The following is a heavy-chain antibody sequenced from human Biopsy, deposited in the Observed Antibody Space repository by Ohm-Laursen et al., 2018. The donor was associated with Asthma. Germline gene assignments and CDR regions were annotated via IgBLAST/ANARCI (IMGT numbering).Heavy chain of an antibody. V-gene: IGHV4-34*01. CDR1: GGSFRDYS. CDR2: ITHSGRS. Sequence: SQTLSLTWSVSGGSFRDYSWGWIRQPPGKGLEWIGEITHSGRSNYNPSLKSRVTVSIDTSKRQFSLRLHSVTAADTAVYYCVRFFAGAVYHNYVMDVWGQGTTVIVS. D-gene: IGHD3-3*01. J-gene: IGHJ6*02. CDR3: VRFFAGAVYHNYVMDV.